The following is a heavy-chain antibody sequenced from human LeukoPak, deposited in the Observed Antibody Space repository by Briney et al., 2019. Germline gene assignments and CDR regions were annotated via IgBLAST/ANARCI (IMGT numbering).Heavy chain of an antibody. Sequence: PGGSLRLSCAASGFTFSSYSMNWVRQAPGKGLEWVSYISSSSSTIYYADSVKGRFTISRDNSKNTLYLQMNSLRAEDTAVYYCAKVGVRYFDWLFPVDYWGQGTLVTVSS. CDR1: GFTFSSYS. CDR2: ISSSSSTI. J-gene: IGHJ4*02. CDR3: AKVGVRYFDWLFPVDY. V-gene: IGHV3-48*01. D-gene: IGHD3-9*01.